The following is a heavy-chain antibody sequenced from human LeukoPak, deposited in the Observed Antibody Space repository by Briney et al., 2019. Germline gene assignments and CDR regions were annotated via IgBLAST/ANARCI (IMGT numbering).Heavy chain of an antibody. Sequence: GGSLRLSCAASGFTFSNYAMSWVRQAPGKGLEWVSAISGGGDSTYYADSVKGRFTITRDNSKNTLYLQMNSLRAEDTAVYYCAKGPTSARAFDIWGQGTMVTVSS. CDR3: AKGPTSARAFDI. D-gene: IGHD1-14*01. V-gene: IGHV3-23*01. J-gene: IGHJ3*02. CDR1: GFTFSNYA. CDR2: ISGGGDST.